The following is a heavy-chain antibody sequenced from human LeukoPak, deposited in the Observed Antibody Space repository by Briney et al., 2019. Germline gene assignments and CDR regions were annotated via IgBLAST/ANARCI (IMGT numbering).Heavy chain of an antibody. V-gene: IGHV1-69*13. CDR3: AREKYYYDSPAHY. D-gene: IGHD3-22*01. CDR1: GGTLSSYA. CDR2: IIPIFGTA. J-gene: IGHJ4*02. Sequence: GASVKVSCKASGGTLSSYAISWVRQAPGQGLEWMGGIIPIFGTANYAQKFQGRVTITADESTSTAYMELSSLRSEDTAVYYCAREKYYYDSPAHYWGQGTLVTVSS.